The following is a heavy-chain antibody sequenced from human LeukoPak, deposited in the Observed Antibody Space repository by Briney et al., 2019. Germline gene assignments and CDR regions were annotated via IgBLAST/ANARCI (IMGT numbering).Heavy chain of an antibody. Sequence: GSLRLSCTASGFTFGDYAMSWVRQASGKGLEWVSYISSSGSTIYYADSVKGRFTISRDNAKNSLYLQMNSLRAEDTAVYYCARDKGAYSSGWFDYWGQGTLVTVSS. CDR3: ARDKGAYSSGWFDY. V-gene: IGHV3-11*01. J-gene: IGHJ4*02. CDR2: ISSSGSTI. CDR1: GFTFGDYA. D-gene: IGHD6-19*01.